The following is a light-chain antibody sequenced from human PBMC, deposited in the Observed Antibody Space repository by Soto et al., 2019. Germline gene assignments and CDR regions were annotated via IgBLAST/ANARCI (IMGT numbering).Light chain of an antibody. Sequence: EIVMTQSPATLSVSPGERATLSCRASQSVSSNLAWYQQKPGQAPRLLISGASNRATGIPARFSGSGSGTEFTLTISSLQSEDFAVYYRQQYNNWPPWTFGQGTKVEIK. CDR2: GAS. CDR1: QSVSSN. V-gene: IGKV3-15*01. J-gene: IGKJ1*01. CDR3: QQYNNWPPWT.